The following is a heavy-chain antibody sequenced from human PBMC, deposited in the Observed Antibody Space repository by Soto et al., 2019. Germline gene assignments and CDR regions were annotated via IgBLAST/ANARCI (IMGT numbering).Heavy chain of an antibody. D-gene: IGHD5-12*01. CDR3: ARERGYNDAFDS. CDR1: GFTVSSDY. Sequence: EVQLVESGGGLIQPGGSLRLSCAASGFTVSSDYMNWVRQAPGKGLEQVSIVYSGGDTYYADSVKGRFTISRDNSKNTLHRQMDSLRGEDEAVYCCARERGYNDAFDSWGQGTLVVVSS. J-gene: IGHJ4*02. V-gene: IGHV3-53*01. CDR2: VYSGGDT.